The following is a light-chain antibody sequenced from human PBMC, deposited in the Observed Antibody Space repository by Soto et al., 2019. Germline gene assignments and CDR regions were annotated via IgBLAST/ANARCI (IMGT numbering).Light chain of an antibody. J-gene: IGLJ2*01. CDR3: SSYTRSSSTLVV. Sequence: QSVLTQPASVSGSPGQSITICCTGTRSDVGGYNYVSWYQQHPGKAPKLMIYDVSNRPSGISNRFSGSKSGNTASLTISGLQTEDEADYYCSSYTRSSSTLVVFGGGTKLTVL. CDR1: RSDVGGYNY. CDR2: DVS. V-gene: IGLV2-14*01.